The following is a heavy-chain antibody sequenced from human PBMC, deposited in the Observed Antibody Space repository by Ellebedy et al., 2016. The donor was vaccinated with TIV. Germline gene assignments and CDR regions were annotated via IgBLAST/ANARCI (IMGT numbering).Heavy chain of an antibody. V-gene: IGHV1-69*04. CDR1: GGTFNTFV. CDR3: ARLDRYDAFDI. CDR2: IIPLLDVP. J-gene: IGHJ3*02. Sequence: SVKVSXXASGGTFNTFVFNWVRQAPGQGLEWMGRIIPLLDVPNYAQKFEGRVTITADKSTSTAYMDLSSLTSDDTAIYYCARLDRYDAFDIWGQGTMVTASS. D-gene: IGHD5/OR15-5a*01.